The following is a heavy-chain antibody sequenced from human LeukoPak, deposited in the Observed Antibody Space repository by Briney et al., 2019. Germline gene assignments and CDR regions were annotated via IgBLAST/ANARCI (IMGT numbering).Heavy chain of an antibody. CDR1: GFIFSTFS. J-gene: IGHJ4*02. Sequence: GGSLRLSCAASGFIFSTFSMTWVRQAPGKGLEWVSTISTTSSYIYYADSMKGRFTISRDNVKNLLYLQMNSLRAEDTAVYYCAREQTYYNSGNYYNVLDYWGQGTLVTVSS. CDR2: ISTTSSYI. D-gene: IGHD3-10*01. CDR3: AREQTYYNSGNYYNVLDY. V-gene: IGHV3-21*01.